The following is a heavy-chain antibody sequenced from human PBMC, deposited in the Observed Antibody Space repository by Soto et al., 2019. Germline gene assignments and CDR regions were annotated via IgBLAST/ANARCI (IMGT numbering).Heavy chain of an antibody. CDR1: GFTFSNYP. CDR3: ARARSFHCSGGGCLCHY. V-gene: IGHV3-30-3*01. J-gene: IGHJ4*02. D-gene: IGHD2-8*02. Sequence: QVQLVESGGGVVQPGRSLRLSCAASGFTFSNYPMHWVRQAPGKGLEWVAAMSYDGINKYYADSVRGRFTISRDNFKNPLYLQMNSLRAGDTAVYYCARARSFHCSGGGCLCHYWGKGTLVTVSS. CDR2: MSYDGINK.